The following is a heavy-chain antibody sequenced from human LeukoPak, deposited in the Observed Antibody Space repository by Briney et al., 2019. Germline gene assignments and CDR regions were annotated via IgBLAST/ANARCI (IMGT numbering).Heavy chain of an antibody. CDR3: ARGIWKRWLQLGYYFDY. D-gene: IGHD5-24*01. CDR1: GGSFSGYY. J-gene: IGHJ4*02. CDR2: ISHSGST. V-gene: IGHV4-34*01. Sequence: SETLSLTCAVYGGSFSGYYWSWIRQPPGKGLEWIGEISHSGSTNYNPSLKSRVTISVDTSKNQFSLKLSSVTAADTAVYYCARGIWKRWLQLGYYFDYWGQGTLVTVSS.